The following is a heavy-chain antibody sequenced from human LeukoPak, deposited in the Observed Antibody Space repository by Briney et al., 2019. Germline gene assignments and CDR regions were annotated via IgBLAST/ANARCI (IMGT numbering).Heavy chain of an antibody. D-gene: IGHD3-3*01. J-gene: IGHJ6*03. Sequence: VSVKVSCKASGYTFTSYDINWVRQATGQGLEWMGWMNPNSGNTGYAQKFQGRVTMTRNTSISTAYMELSSLRSEDTAVYYCARMSGYSYYYYYMDVWGKGTTVTVSS. CDR2: MNPNSGNT. CDR3: ARMSGYSYYYYYMDV. V-gene: IGHV1-8*01. CDR1: GYTFTSYD.